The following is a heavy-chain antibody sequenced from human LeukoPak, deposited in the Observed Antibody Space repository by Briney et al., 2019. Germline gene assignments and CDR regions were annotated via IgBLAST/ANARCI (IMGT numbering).Heavy chain of an antibody. CDR2: IYYSGST. D-gene: IGHD2-15*01. Sequence: PGGSLRLSCAASGFTFSTYSMNWIRQPPGKGLEWIGSIYYSGSTYYNPSLKSRVTVSVDTSKNQFSLKLSSVTAADTAVYYCARQDISQFDYWGQGTLVTVSS. V-gene: IGHV4-39*01. CDR1: GFTFSTYS. CDR3: ARQDISQFDY. J-gene: IGHJ4*02.